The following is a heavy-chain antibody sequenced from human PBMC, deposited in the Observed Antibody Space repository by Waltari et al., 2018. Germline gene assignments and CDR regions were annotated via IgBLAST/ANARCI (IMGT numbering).Heavy chain of an antibody. CDR3: AGLVPYSSSSRAYCYDDSMDV. CDR1: GYTFTSYG. J-gene: IGHJ6*03. CDR2: VSADNGKT. Sequence: QVQLVQSGAEVKKPGASVKVSCKASGYTFTSYGISWVRQAPGQGLEWMGWVSADNGKTNYARRRQARLTNTTGTPTRPAYMELRRLRPDHTAVDYGAGLVPYSSSSRAYCYDDSMDVWGKGTTVTVSS. V-gene: IGHV1-18*01. D-gene: IGHD6-6*01.